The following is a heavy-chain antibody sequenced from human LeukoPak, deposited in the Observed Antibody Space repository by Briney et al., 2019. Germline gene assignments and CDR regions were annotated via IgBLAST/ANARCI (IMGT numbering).Heavy chain of an antibody. D-gene: IGHD3-10*01. V-gene: IGHV4-39*01. CDR3: AIITMVRGVIIGVN. Sequence: SETLSLTCTVSGGSISSSSYYWGWIRQPPGKGLEWIGSIYYSGSTYYNPSLKSRVTISVDTSKSQFSLKLSSVTAADTAVYYCAIITMVRGVIIGVNWGQGTLVTVSS. J-gene: IGHJ4*02. CDR2: IYYSGST. CDR1: GGSISSSSYY.